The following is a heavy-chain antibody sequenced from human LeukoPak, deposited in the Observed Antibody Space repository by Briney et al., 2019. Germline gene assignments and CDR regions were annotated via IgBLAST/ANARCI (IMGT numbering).Heavy chain of an antibody. CDR3: AREDTAAAGTGYYYGMDV. V-gene: IGHV3-21*01. D-gene: IGHD6-13*01. J-gene: IGHJ6*02. Sequence: GGTLRLSCAASGFTFSSYSMNWLRQAPGKGLECVSSISSSSSYIYYADTVKGRFTISRDNAKNSLYLQMNSLRAEDTAVYYCAREDTAAAGTGYYYGMDVWGQGTTVTVSS. CDR1: GFTFSSYS. CDR2: ISSSSSYI.